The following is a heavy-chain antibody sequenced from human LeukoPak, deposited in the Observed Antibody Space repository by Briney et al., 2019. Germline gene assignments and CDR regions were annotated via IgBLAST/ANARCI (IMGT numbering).Heavy chain of an antibody. Sequence: ASVKVSCKASGYTFTSYAMNWVRQAPGQGLEWMGWISAYNGNANYAQKLQGRLTMTTDTSTSTAYMELRSLRSDDTAVYYCARGGGDFWSGYYPYYYYGMDVWGQGTTVTVSS. V-gene: IGHV1-18*01. J-gene: IGHJ6*02. CDR3: ARGGGDFWSGYYPYYYYGMDV. D-gene: IGHD3-3*01. CDR2: ISAYNGNA. CDR1: GYTFTSYA.